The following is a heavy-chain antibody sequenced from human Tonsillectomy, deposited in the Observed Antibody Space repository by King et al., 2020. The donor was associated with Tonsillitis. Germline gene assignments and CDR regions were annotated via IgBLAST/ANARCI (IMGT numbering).Heavy chain of an antibody. J-gene: IGHJ4*02. CDR3: ASLEGFYDYVWGSYRLDY. D-gene: IGHD3-16*02. CDR2: ISYDGSNK. Sequence: VQLVESGGGVVQPGRSLRLSCAASGFTFSYYGMHWVRQAPGKGLEWVAVISYDGSNKYFADSVKGRFTISRDNSKNTPYLQMNSLRAEDTAVYYCASLEGFYDYVWGSYRLDYWGQGTLVTVSS. V-gene: IGHV3-30*03. CDR1: GFTFSYYG.